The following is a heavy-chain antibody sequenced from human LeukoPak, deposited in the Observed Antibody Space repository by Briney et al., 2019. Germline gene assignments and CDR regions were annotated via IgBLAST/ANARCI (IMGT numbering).Heavy chain of an antibody. CDR1: GGSFSGYY. Sequence: PSETLSLTCAVYGGSFSGYYWSWIRQPPGKGLEWIGEINHSGSTNYNPSLKSRATISVDTSKNQFSLKLSSVTAADTAVYYCARGRYCSGGSCYSDPLDYWGQGTLVTVSS. CDR2: INHSGST. D-gene: IGHD2-15*01. CDR3: ARGRYCSGGSCYSDPLDY. J-gene: IGHJ4*02. V-gene: IGHV4-34*01.